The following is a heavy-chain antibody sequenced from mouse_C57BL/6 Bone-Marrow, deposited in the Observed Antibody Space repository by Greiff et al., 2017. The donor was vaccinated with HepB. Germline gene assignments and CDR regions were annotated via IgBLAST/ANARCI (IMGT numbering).Heavy chain of an antibody. J-gene: IGHJ2*01. CDR1: GFTFSSYA. D-gene: IGHD1-1*01. CDR2: ISDGGSYT. V-gene: IGHV5-4*01. Sequence: EVKLEESGGGLVKPGGSLKLSCAASGFTFSSYAMSWVRQTPEKRLEWVATISDGGSYTYYPDNVKGRFTISRDNAKNNLYLQMSHLKSEDTAMYYCARDNRATVDYWGQGTTLTVSS. CDR3: ARDNRATVDY.